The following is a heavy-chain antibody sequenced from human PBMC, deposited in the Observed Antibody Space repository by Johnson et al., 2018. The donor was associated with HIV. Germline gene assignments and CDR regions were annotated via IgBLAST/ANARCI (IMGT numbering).Heavy chain of an antibody. CDR2: IESKADGGAA. J-gene: IGHJ3*02. CDR1: GFTFSHAW. V-gene: IGHV3-15*04. CDR3: ARDSTPWGGDYVDYAFDI. D-gene: IGHD4-17*01. Sequence: EQLVESGGGLVKPGGSLRLSCAASGFTFSHAWMSWVRQAPGKGLEWVGHIESKADGGAADYAAPLEGRFTISRDDSKSTLYLQMNSLKTEDTAVYYCARDSTPWGGDYVDYAFDIWGQGTMVTVSS.